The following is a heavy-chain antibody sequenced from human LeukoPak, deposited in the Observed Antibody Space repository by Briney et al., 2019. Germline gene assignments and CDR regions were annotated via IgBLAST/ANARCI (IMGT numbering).Heavy chain of an antibody. D-gene: IGHD3-22*01. CDR1: GGSISSSSYY. CDR3: ARQTYYYDSSGYYPHAYYFDY. Sequence: SETLSLTCTVSGGSISSSSYYWGWIRQPPGKGLEWIGSIYYRGSTYYNPSLKSRVTISVDTSKNQFSLKLSSVTAADTAVYYCARQTYYYDSSGYYPHAYYFDYWGQGTLVTVSS. J-gene: IGHJ4*02. V-gene: IGHV4-39*01. CDR2: IYYRGST.